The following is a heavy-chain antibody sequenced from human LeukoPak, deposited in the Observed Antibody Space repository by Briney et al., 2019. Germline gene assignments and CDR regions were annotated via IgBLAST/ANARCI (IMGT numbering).Heavy chain of an antibody. J-gene: IGHJ4*02. CDR3: ARRVGSSGWNY. V-gene: IGHV5-51*01. D-gene: IGHD6-19*01. Sequence: GESLKISCKGSGYSFTSYWIGWVRQMPGKGLEWMGIIYPGDSDAKYSPSFQGQVTISADKSVSTAYLQWSSLKASDTAMYYCARRVGSSGWNYWGQGTLVTVSS. CDR1: GYSFTSYW. CDR2: IYPGDSDA.